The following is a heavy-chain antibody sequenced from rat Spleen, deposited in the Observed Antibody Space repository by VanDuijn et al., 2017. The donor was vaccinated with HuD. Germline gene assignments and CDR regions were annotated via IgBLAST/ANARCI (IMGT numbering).Heavy chain of an antibody. CDR3: ARQGIGTSRNYFDY. CDR2: ISYDGRST. CDR1: GFTFSNYY. D-gene: IGHD1-5*01. Sequence: EVQLVESGGGLVQPGRSMKLSCAASGFTFSNYYMAWVRQAPKKGLEWVATISYDGRSTYYRDSVRGRFTISRDNTKSTLYLQMDSLGSEDTATYYCARQGIGTSRNYFDYWGQGVMVTVSS. V-gene: IGHV5-7*01. J-gene: IGHJ2*01.